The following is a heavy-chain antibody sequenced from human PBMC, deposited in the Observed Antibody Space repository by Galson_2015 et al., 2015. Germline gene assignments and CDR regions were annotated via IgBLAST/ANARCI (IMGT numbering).Heavy chain of an antibody. D-gene: IGHD2/OR15-2a*01. J-gene: IGHJ4*02. Sequence: SLRLSCAASGFTFSSYGMHWVRQAPGKGLEWVAVISYDGSNKYYADSVKGRFTISRDNSKNTLYLQMNSLRAEDTAVYYCAKDGAPLGNSYFDYWGQGTLVTVSS. CDR3: AKDGAPLGNSYFDY. CDR1: GFTFSSYG. CDR2: ISYDGSNK. V-gene: IGHV3-30*18.